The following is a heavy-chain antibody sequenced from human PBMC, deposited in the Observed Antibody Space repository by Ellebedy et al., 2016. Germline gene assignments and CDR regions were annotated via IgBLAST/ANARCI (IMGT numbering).Heavy chain of an antibody. CDR1: AGSVSSYY. CDR3: ARDGYTFGLDAFDI. Sequence: SETLSLXCTVSAGSVSSYYWSWFRQPPGQGLEWIGQIYTNGRTNYNPSLKSRLTISVDTSKNQFSLRLNSVTTADTAVYYCARDGYTFGLDAFDIWGQGTVLTVSS. J-gene: IGHJ3*02. CDR2: IYTNGRT. V-gene: IGHV4-59*02. D-gene: IGHD5-18*01.